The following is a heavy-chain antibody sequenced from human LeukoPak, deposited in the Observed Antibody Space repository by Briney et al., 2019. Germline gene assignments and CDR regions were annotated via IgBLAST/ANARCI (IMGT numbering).Heavy chain of an antibody. CDR1: GYSFTSFW. D-gene: IGHD3-16*01. CDR2: IYPSDSDT. CDR3: ARLWGGALNY. Sequence: GESLQISCKGSGYSFTSFWIGWVRQMPGRGLEWMGIIYPSDSDTRYSPSFQGQVTISADKSISTAYLQWRSLKASDTAMYYCARLWGGALNYWGQGTLVTVSS. J-gene: IGHJ4*02. V-gene: IGHV5-51*01.